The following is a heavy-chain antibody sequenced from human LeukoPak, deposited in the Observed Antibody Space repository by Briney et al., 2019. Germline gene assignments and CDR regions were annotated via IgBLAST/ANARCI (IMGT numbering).Heavy chain of an antibody. CDR3: AKRRHSSDGYNFEC. V-gene: IGHV3-23*01. Sequence: GGSLTLSCAGSGFTFTVYAMNWVRQTPGQGLEWVAVIGTSDGTTHYAESVKGRVTISRDKARSTLYLQMNSLRSEDTAGYYCAKRRHSSDGYNFECWGQGTQVTVSP. D-gene: IGHD3-22*01. CDR1: GFTFTVYA. J-gene: IGHJ4*02. CDR2: IGTSDGTT.